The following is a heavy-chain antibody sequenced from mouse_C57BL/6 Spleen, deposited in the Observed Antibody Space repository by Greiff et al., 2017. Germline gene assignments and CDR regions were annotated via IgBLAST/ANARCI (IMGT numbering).Heavy chain of an antibody. D-gene: IGHD4-1*02. CDR1: GFTFTDYY. V-gene: IGHV7-3*01. CDR3: ARYWTTGKAMDC. J-gene: IGHJ4*01. Sequence: EVQRVESGGGLVQPGGSLSLSCAASGFTFTDYYMSWVRQPPGKALEWLGFIRNKANGYTKEYSASVKGRCTISRDNSQSILYLQMNALRAEDSATYYYARYWTTGKAMDCWSQRTSGTAAS. CDR2: IRNKANGYTK.